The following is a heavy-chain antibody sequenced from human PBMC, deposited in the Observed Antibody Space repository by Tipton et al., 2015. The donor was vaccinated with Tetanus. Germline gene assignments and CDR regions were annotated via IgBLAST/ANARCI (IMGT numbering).Heavy chain of an antibody. V-gene: IGHV1-69*04. Sequence: QSGPEVKKPGSSVTVSCKASGGSFRHYAITWVRQAPGQGLEWMGRVIPSLDTSDYSSKFRGRVTVTADKSTTTAYMQLSSLRSDDTAVYFCAREQGYFDCWGQGTLVTVSS. CDR3: AREQGYFDC. CDR1: GGSFRHYA. CDR2: VIPSLDTS. J-gene: IGHJ4*02.